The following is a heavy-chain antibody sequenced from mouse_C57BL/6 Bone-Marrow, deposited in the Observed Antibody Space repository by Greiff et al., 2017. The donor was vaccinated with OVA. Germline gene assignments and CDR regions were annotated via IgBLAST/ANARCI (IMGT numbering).Heavy chain of an antibody. Sequence: QVQLQQPGTELVKPGASVKLSCKASGYTFTSYWMHWVKQRPGQGLEWIGKINPSNGGTNYNEKFKSKATLTEDKSSCTAYMQLSSLTSEDYAVYYCARAIYYGNHWYFDVWGTGTTVTVAS. V-gene: IGHV1-53*01. CDR2: INPSNGGT. CDR1: GYTFTSYW. CDR3: ARAIYYGNHWYFDV. D-gene: IGHD2-1*01. J-gene: IGHJ1*03.